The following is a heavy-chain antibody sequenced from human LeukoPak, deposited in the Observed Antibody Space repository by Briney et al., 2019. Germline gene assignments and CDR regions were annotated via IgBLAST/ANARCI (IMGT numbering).Heavy chain of an antibody. CDR3: ASSVGSPYYYYYYMDV. CDR1: GGSISSYY. Sequence: SETLSLTCTVSGGSISSYYWSWIRQPPGKGLEWIGSIYHSGSTYYNPSLKSRVTISVDTSKNQFSLKLSSVTAADTAVYYCASSVGSPYYYYYYMDVWGKGTTVTISS. V-gene: IGHV4-59*05. CDR2: IYHSGST. D-gene: IGHD3-10*01. J-gene: IGHJ6*03.